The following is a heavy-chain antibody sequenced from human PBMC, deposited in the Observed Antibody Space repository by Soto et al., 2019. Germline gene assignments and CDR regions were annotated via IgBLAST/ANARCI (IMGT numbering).Heavy chain of an antibody. CDR1: GYSFTTYW. CDR2: IDPRDSYT. V-gene: IGHV5-10-1*01. J-gene: IGHJ4*02. D-gene: IGHD3-22*01. CDR3: ARQIYDSDTGPNFQYYFDS. Sequence: GESLKISCEASGYSFTTYWISWVRQMPGKGLEWMGAIDPRDSYTKYSPSFQGHVTISVDKSISTAFLQWSSLKASDTAMYYCARQIYDSDTGPNFQYYFDSWGQGTPVTVSS.